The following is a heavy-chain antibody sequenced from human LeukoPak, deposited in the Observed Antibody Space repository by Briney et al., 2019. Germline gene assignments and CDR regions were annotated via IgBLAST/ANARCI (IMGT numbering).Heavy chain of an antibody. CDR3: ARGPDYHHQGYYYMDV. D-gene: IGHD3-16*01. J-gene: IGHJ6*03. V-gene: IGHV4-59*12. Sequence: SETLSLTCTVSGGSISSYYWSWIRQPPGKGLEWIGYIYYSGSTNYNPSLKSRVTISVDTSKNQFSLKLSSVTAADTAVYYCARGPDYHHQGYYYMDVWGKGTTVTVSS. CDR1: GGSISSYY. CDR2: IYYSGST.